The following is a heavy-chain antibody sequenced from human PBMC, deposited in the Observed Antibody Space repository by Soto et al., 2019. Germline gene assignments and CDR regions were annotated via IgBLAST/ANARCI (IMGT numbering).Heavy chain of an antibody. CDR3: ARHCSTTSCYRY. D-gene: IGHD2-2*01. CDR2: IYYSGST. Sequence: QVQLQESGPGLVKPSETLSLTCTVSGGSISSYYWSWIRQPPGKGLEWIGYIYYSGSTNYNPSLKSRVTISVDTSKNQFSRKLSSVTAADTAVYYCARHCSTTSCYRYWGQGTLVTVSS. V-gene: IGHV4-59*08. J-gene: IGHJ4*02. CDR1: GGSISSYY.